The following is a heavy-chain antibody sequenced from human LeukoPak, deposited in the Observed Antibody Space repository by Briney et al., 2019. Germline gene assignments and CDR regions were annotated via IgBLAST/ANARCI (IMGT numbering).Heavy chain of an antibody. J-gene: IGHJ4*02. CDR3: AKDLSADGVATIYSYLFDY. CDR1: GFSFSSYR. CDR2: VSNSGDYI. V-gene: IGHV3-21*01. D-gene: IGHD5-12*01. Sequence: GGSLRLSCAASGFSFSSYRMNWVRQAPGKGLEWVSSVSNSGDYIHYADSVKGRFTISRDNSKNTLYLQMNSLRAEDTAVYYCAKDLSADGVATIYSYLFDYWGQGTLVTVSS.